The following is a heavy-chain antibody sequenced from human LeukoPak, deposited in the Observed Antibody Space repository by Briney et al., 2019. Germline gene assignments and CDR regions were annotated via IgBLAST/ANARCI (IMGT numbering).Heavy chain of an antibody. CDR1: GGSISSGSYY. Sequence: SQTLSLTCTVSGGSISSGSYYWSWIRQPAGKGLEWIGRIYTSGSTNYNPSLKSRVTISVDTSKNQFSLKLSSVTAADTAVYYYARDKTIFGVVSGPLDVWGKGTTVTVSS. J-gene: IGHJ6*04. CDR3: ARDKTIFGVVSGPLDV. CDR2: IYTSGST. D-gene: IGHD3-3*01. V-gene: IGHV4-61*02.